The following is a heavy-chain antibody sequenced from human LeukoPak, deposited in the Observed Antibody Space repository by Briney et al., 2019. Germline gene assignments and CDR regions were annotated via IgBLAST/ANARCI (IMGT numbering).Heavy chain of an antibody. D-gene: IGHD1-26*01. Sequence: GGSLRLSCAASGFTFSSYGMHWVRQAPGKGLEWVAFIRYDGSNKYYADSVKGRFTISRDNSKNTLYLQMNSLRAEDTAVYYCARGPAANSGNYYVGDYWGQGTLVTVSS. J-gene: IGHJ4*02. CDR2: IRYDGSNK. V-gene: IGHV3-30*02. CDR3: ARGPAANSGNYYVGDY. CDR1: GFTFSSYG.